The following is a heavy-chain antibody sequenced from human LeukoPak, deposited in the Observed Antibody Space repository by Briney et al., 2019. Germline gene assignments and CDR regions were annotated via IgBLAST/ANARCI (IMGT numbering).Heavy chain of an antibody. CDR1: GFTFSSYW. CDR2: IKQDGSGK. D-gene: IGHD3-9*01. CDR3: ARDKTPYYDILTGYYPPTDAFDI. V-gene: IGHV3-7*01. J-gene: IGHJ3*02. Sequence: PGGSLRLSCAASGFTFSSYWMSWVRQAPGKGLEWVANIKQDGSGKYYVDSVKGRFTISRDNAKNSLYLQMNSLRAEDTAVYYCARDKTPYYDILTGYYPPTDAFDIWGQGTMVTVSS.